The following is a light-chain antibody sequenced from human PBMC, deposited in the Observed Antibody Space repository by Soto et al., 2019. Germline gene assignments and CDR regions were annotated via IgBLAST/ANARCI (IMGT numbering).Light chain of an antibody. CDR2: GAS. V-gene: IGKV3-20*01. Sequence: EIVLTQSPGTLSLSPGERATLSCRAIQSVSSSYFAWYQQTPGQAPRLLIYGASSRATGIPDRLSGSGSGTDFTLTICRRETYDFAVYYFKQYCFSPGTFIGRTKVEIK. CDR1: QSVSSSY. J-gene: IGKJ4*01. CDR3: KQYCFSPGT.